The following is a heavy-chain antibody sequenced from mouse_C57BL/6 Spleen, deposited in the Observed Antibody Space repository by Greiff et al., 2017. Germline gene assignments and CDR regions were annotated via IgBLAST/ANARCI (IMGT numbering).Heavy chain of an antibody. CDR1: GYAFSSYW. V-gene: IGHV1-80*01. J-gene: IGHJ3*01. CDR3: ARQPNYDGPFAY. CDR2: IYPGDGDT. Sequence: VQLQESGAELVKPGASVKISCKASGYAFSSYWMNWVKQRPGKGLEWIGQIYPGDGDTNYNGKFKGKATLTADKSSSTAYMQRSSLTSEDSAVYFGARQPNYDGPFAYWGQGTLVTVSA. D-gene: IGHD1-1*01.